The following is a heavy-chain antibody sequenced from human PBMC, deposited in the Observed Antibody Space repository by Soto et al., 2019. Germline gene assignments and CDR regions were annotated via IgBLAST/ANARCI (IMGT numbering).Heavy chain of an antibody. D-gene: IGHD6-6*01. CDR1: GGSISSYY. CDR2: IYYSGST. J-gene: IGHJ5*02. V-gene: IGHV4-59*01. CDR3: ARDQAAGASIAVRPGWFDP. Sequence: QVQLQESGPGLVKPSETLSLTCTVSGGSISSYYWSWIRQPPGKGLEWIGYIYYSGSTNYNPSLKRRVTISVDTSKHQFTLQLSAVTAADTAVYYCARDQAAGASIAVRPGWFDPWGQGTLVAVSS.